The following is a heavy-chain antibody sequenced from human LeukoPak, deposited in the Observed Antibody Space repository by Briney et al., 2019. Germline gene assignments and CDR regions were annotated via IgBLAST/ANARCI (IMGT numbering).Heavy chain of an antibody. Sequence: AQTLSPTCSVSGGSISSYYWSWIAQPPGKGREGFGYIYYSGRTNYNPSLKSPVTISVDTSTNPSSLYLSAVTAARTAAYYCARDSSRVGARRFAPWGEESL. CDR2: IYYSGRT. CDR1: GGSISSYY. V-gene: IGHV4-59*01. D-gene: IGHD1-26*01. CDR3: ARDSSRVGARRFAP. J-gene: IGHJ5*02.